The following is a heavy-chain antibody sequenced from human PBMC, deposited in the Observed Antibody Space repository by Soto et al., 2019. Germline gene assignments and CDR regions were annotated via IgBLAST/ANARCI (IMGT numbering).Heavy chain of an antibody. D-gene: IGHD3-16*01. Sequence: QVQLVESGGGVVQPGRSLRLSCAASGFTFSSYAMHWVRRAPGKGLEWMAVMSYDGSNKYYADSVKGRFTSSRDNTKNTQYLQMNSLRAEDPALYYGAGDGGASWGQGTLVIVSS. CDR2: MSYDGSNK. CDR1: GFTFSSYA. V-gene: IGHV3-30-3*01. J-gene: IGHJ5*02. CDR3: AGDGGAS.